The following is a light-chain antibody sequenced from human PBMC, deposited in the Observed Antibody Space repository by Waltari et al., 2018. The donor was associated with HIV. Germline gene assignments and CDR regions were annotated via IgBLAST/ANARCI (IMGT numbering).Light chain of an antibody. CDR2: QSS. J-gene: IGKJ1*01. Sequence: DIQLTQSPSTLSTSVGDRVIITCRVSQTVNKWLAWYQQKLGRAPRVIIYQSSTLENGVPSRFSGSASGVDFILTISSLQPEDLGTYYCQQYNSLPWTFGQGTRVEV. V-gene: IGKV1-5*03. CDR3: QQYNSLPWT. CDR1: QTVNKW.